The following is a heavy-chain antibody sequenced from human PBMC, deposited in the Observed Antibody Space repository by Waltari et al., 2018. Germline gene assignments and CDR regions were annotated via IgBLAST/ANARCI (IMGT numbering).Heavy chain of an antibody. CDR2: INSDGSST. J-gene: IGHJ4*02. D-gene: IGHD3-22*01. CDR1: GLTFSSYW. Sequence: EVQLVESGGGLVQPGGSLRLSCAASGLTFSSYWMHWVRQAPGKGLVWVSRINSDGSSTSYADSVKGRFTISRDNAKNTLYLQMNSLRAEDTAVYYCARREVVGYYYDSSGYYEDYWGQGTLVTVSS. V-gene: IGHV3-74*01. CDR3: ARREVVGYYYDSSGYYEDY.